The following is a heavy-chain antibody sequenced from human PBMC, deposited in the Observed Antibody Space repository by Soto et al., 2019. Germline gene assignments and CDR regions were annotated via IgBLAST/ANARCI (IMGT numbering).Heavy chain of an antibody. V-gene: IGHV4-30-4*08. CDR3: AREDDGGDTLDV. J-gene: IGHJ6*04. CDR1: GGSISSDHYH. Sequence: QVQLQQSGPGLVKPSQTLSLTCTVSGGSISSDHYHWTWIRQSPERGLEWIGYIHHSGSILYNPYLKSRVTISVDTSKNQFALHLSSVTAADTAVYFWAREDDGGDTLDVWGKGTTVTVSS. D-gene: IGHD2-21*02. CDR2: IHHSGSI.